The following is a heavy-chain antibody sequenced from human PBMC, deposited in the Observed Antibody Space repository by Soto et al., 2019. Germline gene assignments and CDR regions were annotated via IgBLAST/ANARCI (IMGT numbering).Heavy chain of an antibody. CDR2: IYPGDSDT. J-gene: IGHJ6*03. Sequence: GESLKISCKGSGYSFTSYWIGWVRQMPGKGLEWMGIIYPGDSDTRYSPSFQGQVTISADKSISTAYLQWSSLKASDTAMYYCARLALPGSGSFFYYYYMDVWGKGTTVTVSS. D-gene: IGHD3-10*01. CDR1: GYSFTSYW. V-gene: IGHV5-51*01. CDR3: ARLALPGSGSFFYYYYMDV.